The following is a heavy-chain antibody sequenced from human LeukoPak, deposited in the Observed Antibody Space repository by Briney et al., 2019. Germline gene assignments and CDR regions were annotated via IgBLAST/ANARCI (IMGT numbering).Heavy chain of an antibody. CDR3: TMYYDSSGLFDY. V-gene: IGHV3-73*01. CDR2: IRSKPNNYAA. J-gene: IGHJ4*02. CDR1: GLNLSRSA. Sequence: GGSLRLSCAASGLNLSRSAIHWVRQASGKGLEWVGRIRSKPNNYAAVYAVSVKGRFNISRDDSKNTAYLQMNSLKTEDTAVYYCTMYYDSSGLFDYWGQGTLVTVSS. D-gene: IGHD3-22*01.